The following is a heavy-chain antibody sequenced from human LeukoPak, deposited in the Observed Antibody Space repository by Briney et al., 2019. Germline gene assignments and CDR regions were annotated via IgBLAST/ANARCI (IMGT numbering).Heavy chain of an antibody. V-gene: IGHV3-23*01. J-gene: IGHJ4*02. Sequence: PGGSLRPSCAASGVTFRSYAMTWVRQAPGKGLQWVSTITGNGGNTYYADSVKGRFTISRDNSKNTLYLQMNSLRADDTAVYYCAKAYGSGRGFDYFDYWGQGTLVTVSS. CDR2: ITGNGGNT. D-gene: IGHD3-10*01. CDR1: GVTFRSYA. CDR3: AKAYGSGRGFDYFDY.